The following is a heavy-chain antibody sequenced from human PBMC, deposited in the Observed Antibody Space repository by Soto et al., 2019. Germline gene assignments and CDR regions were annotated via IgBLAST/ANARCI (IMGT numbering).Heavy chain of an antibody. J-gene: IGHJ6*02. V-gene: IGHV1-8*01. CDR1: GYTFTSYD. CDR3: ARGEYCTNGVCYTVGMDV. Sequence: ASVKVSCKASGYTFTSYDINWVRQATGQGLEWMGWMNPNSGNTGYAQKFRGRVTMTRNTSISTAYMELSSLRSEDTAVYYCARGEYCTNGVCYTVGMDVWGQGTTVTVSS. CDR2: MNPNSGNT. D-gene: IGHD2-8*01.